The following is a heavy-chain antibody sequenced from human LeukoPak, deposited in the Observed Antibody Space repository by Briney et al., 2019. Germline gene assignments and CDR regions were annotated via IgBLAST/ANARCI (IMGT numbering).Heavy chain of an antibody. V-gene: IGHV4-59*11. CDR2: TSGSI. J-gene: IGHJ6*03. Sequence: PSETLSLTCAVSGASISSHYWSWIRQPPGKGLEWIGYTSGSISDNPSLKSRVAVSVDPSQNQVSLSLTSVTAADTAVYYCARVLAIFGLDTTDFYMDVWAKGTTVTVSS. D-gene: IGHD3/OR15-3a*01. CDR3: ARVLAIFGLDTTDFYMDV. CDR1: GASISSHY.